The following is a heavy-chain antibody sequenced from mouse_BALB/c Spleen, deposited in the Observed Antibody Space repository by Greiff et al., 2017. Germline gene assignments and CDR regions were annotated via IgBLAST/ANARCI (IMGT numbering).Heavy chain of an antibody. CDR2: ISSGSSTI. J-gene: IGHJ4*01. Sequence: EVKLVESGGGLVQPGGSRKLSCAASGFTFSSFGMHWVRQAPEKGLEWVAYISSGSSTIYYADTVKGRFTISRDNPNNTLFLQMTSLRSEDTAMYDCARSAYYGNYGGAMDYWGQGTSVTVSS. CDR1: GFTFSSFG. D-gene: IGHD2-1*01. CDR3: ARSAYYGNYGGAMDY. V-gene: IGHV5-17*02.